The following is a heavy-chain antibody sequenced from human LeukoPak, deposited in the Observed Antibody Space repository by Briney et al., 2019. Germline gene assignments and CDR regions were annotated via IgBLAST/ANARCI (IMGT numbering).Heavy chain of an antibody. D-gene: IGHD2-15*01. Sequence: PGGSLRLSCAASGFTFSNYGMHWVRQAPGKGLEWVAFIQNDESEKYYGDSVKGRFTISRDNSKTTLYLQMNSLRAEDTAVYYCARSCSGGSCYTDYWGQGTLVTVSS. CDR3: ARSCSGGSCYTDY. CDR1: GFTFSNYG. V-gene: IGHV3-30*02. J-gene: IGHJ4*02. CDR2: IQNDESEK.